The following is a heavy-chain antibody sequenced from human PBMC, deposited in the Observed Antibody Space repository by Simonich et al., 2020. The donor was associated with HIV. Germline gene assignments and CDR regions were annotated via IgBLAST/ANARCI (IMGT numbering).Heavy chain of an antibody. D-gene: IGHD6-19*01. V-gene: IGHV3-21*01. CDR2: ITSKGSSK. J-gene: IGHJ4*02. Sequence: EVQLVESGGGLVKPGGSLRLSCAASGFTFSSYSMNWVRQAPGKGGGWVSSITSKGSSKNYAGSVKGRFTISRDNAKNTLFLQMNSLTAEDTAVYYCARDQVASIAVAFDYWGQGTLVTVSS. CDR1: GFTFSSYS. CDR3: ARDQVASIAVAFDY.